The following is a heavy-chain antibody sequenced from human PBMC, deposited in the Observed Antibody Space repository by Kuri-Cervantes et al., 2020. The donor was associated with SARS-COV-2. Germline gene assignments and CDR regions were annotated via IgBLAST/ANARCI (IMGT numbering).Heavy chain of an antibody. Sequence: GESLKISCAASGFTFSNVWMGWVRQAPGKGLEWVGRIKSRTDGGTTDYAAPVKGRFTISRDDSKNTLYLQMNSLKTEDTAVYYCTTDQILGMQAFDIWGQGTMVTVSS. CDR1: GFTFSNVW. CDR3: TTDQILGMQAFDI. J-gene: IGHJ3*02. D-gene: IGHD7-27*01. V-gene: IGHV3-15*01. CDR2: IKSRTDGGTT.